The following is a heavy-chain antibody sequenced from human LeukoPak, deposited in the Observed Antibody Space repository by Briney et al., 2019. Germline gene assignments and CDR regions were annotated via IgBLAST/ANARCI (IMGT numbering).Heavy chain of an antibody. V-gene: IGHV1-46*01. CDR2: INPSGGST. Sequence: ASVKVSCKASGYTFTSYYMHWVRQAPGQGLEWMGIINPSGGSTSYAQKFRGRVTMTRDTSTSTVYMELSSLRSEDTAAYYCAREDSSGYSEKGLDYWGQGTLVTVSS. J-gene: IGHJ4*02. D-gene: IGHD3-22*01. CDR1: GYTFTSYY. CDR3: AREDSSGYSEKGLDY.